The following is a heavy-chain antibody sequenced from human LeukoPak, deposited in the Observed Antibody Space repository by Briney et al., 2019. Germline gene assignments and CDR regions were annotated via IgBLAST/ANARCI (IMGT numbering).Heavy chain of an antibody. J-gene: IGHJ4*02. D-gene: IGHD2-21*02. V-gene: IGHV1-24*01. CDR1: GYTLSELS. Sequence: ASVKVSCKVSGYTLSELSMHWVRQAPGEGLEWMGGFDPEDGETIYAQKFQGRVTMTEDTSTDTAYMELSSLRSEDTAVYYCATVSARYCGGDCYLDYWGQGTLVTVSS. CDR3: ATVSARYCGGDCYLDY. CDR2: FDPEDGET.